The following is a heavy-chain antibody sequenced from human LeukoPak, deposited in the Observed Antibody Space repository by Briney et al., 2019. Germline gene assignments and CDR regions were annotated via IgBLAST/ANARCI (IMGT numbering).Heavy chain of an antibody. CDR1: GYTFTGYY. CDR3: ARAWILYYDSSGYYDHDASDI. CDR2: INPSGGST. Sequence: ASVKVSCKASGYTFTGYYIHWVRQAPGQGLEWMGIINPSGGSTSYAQKFQGRVTMTRDMSTSTVYMELSSLRPEDTAVYYCARAWILYYDSSGYYDHDASDIWGQGTMVTVSS. V-gene: IGHV1-46*01. D-gene: IGHD3-22*01. J-gene: IGHJ3*02.